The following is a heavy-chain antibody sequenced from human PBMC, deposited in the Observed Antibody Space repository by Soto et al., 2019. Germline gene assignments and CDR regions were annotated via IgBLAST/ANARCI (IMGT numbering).Heavy chain of an antibody. Sequence: GASVKVSCKASGYTFTGYYMHWVRQAPGQGLEWMGWINPNSGGTNYAQKFQGWVTMTRDTSISTAYMELSRLRSDDTAVYYCARDLRSYDFWSGYYYYGMDVWGQGTTVTVSS. CDR3: ARDLRSYDFWSGYYYYGMDV. D-gene: IGHD3-3*01. V-gene: IGHV1-2*04. CDR2: INPNSGGT. J-gene: IGHJ6*02. CDR1: GYTFTGYY.